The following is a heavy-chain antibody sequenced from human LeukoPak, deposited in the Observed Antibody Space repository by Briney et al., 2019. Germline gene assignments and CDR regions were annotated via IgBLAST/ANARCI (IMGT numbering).Heavy chain of an antibody. V-gene: IGHV4-34*01. Sequence: PSETLSLTCGFYGGSFRNYYWSCIRQSSGKGLEWIGEINQSGRTNYNPSLTTRLTISVDTAKNLFSLNLTSMTAADTATYYCAVRDGHSTSSGDTWGQGTLVTVSS. J-gene: IGHJ5*02. D-gene: IGHD6-6*01. CDR2: INQSGRT. CDR3: AVRDGHSTSSGDT. CDR1: GGSFRNYY.